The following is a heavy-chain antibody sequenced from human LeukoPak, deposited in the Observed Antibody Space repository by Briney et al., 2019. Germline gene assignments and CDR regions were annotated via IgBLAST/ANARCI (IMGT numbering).Heavy chain of an antibody. J-gene: IGHJ4*02. Sequence: SETLSLTCTVSGGSISSYYWSWIRQPPGKGLEWIGYIYYSGSTNYNPSLKSRVPISVDTSKNQFSLKLRSVTAADTAVYYCARGGGPSPFDYWGQGTLVTVSS. CDR3: ARGGGPSPFDY. CDR2: IYYSGST. D-gene: IGHD2-15*01. CDR1: GGSISSYY. V-gene: IGHV4-59*01.